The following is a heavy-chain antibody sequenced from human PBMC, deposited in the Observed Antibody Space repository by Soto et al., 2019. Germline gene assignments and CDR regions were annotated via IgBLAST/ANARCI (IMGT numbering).Heavy chain of an antibody. V-gene: IGHV1-46*01. CDR1: VFTTYY. CDR2: INPSGGST. Sequence: ASVKVSCKASVFTTYYMYWVRQAPGQGLEWMGIINPSGGSTSFAQKFQGRVTMTRDTSTSTVYMELISLTSEDTAVYYCARDVGMASRPYLDYWGQGTLVTVSS. J-gene: IGHJ4*02. D-gene: IGHD6-6*01. CDR3: ARDVGMASRPYLDY.